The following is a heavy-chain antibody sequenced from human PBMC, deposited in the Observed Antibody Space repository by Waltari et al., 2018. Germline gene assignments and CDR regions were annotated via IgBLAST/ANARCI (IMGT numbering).Heavy chain of an antibody. Sequence: TFTGYYMHWVRQAPGQGLEWMGWINPNSGGTNYAQKFQGRVTMTRDTSISTAYMELSRLRSDDKAVYYCARAGGSSWYVNSFDYWGQGTLVTVSS. J-gene: IGHJ4*02. CDR3: ARAGGSSWYVNSFDY. CDR2: INPNSGGT. CDR1: TFTGYY. D-gene: IGHD6-13*01. V-gene: IGHV1-2*02.